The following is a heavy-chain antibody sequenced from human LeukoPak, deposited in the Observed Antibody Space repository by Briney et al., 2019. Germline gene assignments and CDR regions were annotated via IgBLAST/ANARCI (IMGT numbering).Heavy chain of an antibody. CDR2: IYYSGGT. V-gene: IGHV4-39*01. D-gene: IGHD4-11*01. CDR1: GASISTSSYY. CDR3: ARQRRQQSSLDGFDI. J-gene: IGHJ3*02. Sequence: SETLSLTCTVSGASISTSSYYWGWIRQPPGKGLEWIGSIYYSGGTYYNASLKSRVTISVDTSKSQFSLKLSSVTAADTAVYYCARQRRQQSSLDGFDIWGQGTMVTVSS.